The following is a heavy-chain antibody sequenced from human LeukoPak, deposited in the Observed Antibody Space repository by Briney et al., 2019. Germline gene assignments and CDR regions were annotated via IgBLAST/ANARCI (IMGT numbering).Heavy chain of an antibody. CDR3: AREELAAYYYDSSGYSH. D-gene: IGHD3-22*01. CDR2: ISYDGSSK. CDR1: GITFSTYA. V-gene: IGHV3-30-3*01. J-gene: IGHJ4*02. Sequence: GGSLRLSCAASGITFSTYAMHWVRQAPGKGLEWVAVISYDGSSKYYPDSVKGRFTISRDNSKNTLYLQMNSLRAEDTAVYYCAREELAAYYYDSSGYSHWGQGTLVTVSS.